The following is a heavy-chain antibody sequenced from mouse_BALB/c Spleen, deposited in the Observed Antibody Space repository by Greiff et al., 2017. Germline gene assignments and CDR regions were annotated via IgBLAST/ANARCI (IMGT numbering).Heavy chain of an antibody. CDR3: ARDSFHDGYFAY. Sequence: EVQRVESGGGLVQPGGSRKLSCAASGFTFSSFGMHWVRQAPEKGLEWVAYISSGSSTIYYADTVKGRFTISRDNPKNTLFLQMTSLRSEDTAMYYCARDSFHDGYFAYWGQGTLVTVSA. CDR2: ISSGSSTI. D-gene: IGHD2-3*01. V-gene: IGHV5-17*02. CDR1: GFTFSSFG. J-gene: IGHJ3*01.